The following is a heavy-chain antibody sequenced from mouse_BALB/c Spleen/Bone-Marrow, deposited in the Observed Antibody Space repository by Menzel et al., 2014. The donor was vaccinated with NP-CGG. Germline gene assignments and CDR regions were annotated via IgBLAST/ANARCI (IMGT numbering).Heavy chain of an antibody. CDR1: GFNIKDTY. D-gene: IGHD1-2*01. J-gene: IGHJ1*01. Sequence: VQLQQSGAELVKPGASVKLSCTASGFNIKDTYMHWVKQRPEQGLEWIGRIDPANGNTKYDPKFQGKATITADTSSNTAYLQLSSLTSEYTAVYYCARGGTTATWYFDVWGAAATFNISS. CDR3: ARGGTTATWYFDV. V-gene: IGHV14-3*02. CDR2: IDPANGNT.